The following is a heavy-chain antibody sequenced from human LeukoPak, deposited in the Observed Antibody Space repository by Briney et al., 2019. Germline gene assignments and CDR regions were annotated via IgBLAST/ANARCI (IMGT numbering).Heavy chain of an antibody. CDR3: ARTVRHTNWFDP. CDR1: GGSISSYY. V-gene: IGHV4-59*01. CDR2: IYYSGNT. D-gene: IGHD4-17*01. Sequence: SETLSLTCTVSGGSISSYYWSWIRQPPGKGLEWIGYIYYSGNTNYNPSLKSRVTISVDTSKNQFSLKLSSVTAADTAVYYCARTVRHTNWFDPWGQGTLVTVSS. J-gene: IGHJ5*02.